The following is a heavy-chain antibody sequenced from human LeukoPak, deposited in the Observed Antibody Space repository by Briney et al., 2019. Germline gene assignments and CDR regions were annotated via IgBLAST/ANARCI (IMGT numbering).Heavy chain of an antibody. CDR3: ARPYSSAWYFDL. D-gene: IGHD6-19*01. V-gene: IGHV4-59*01. CDR2: IYYSGST. Sequence: SETPSLTCTVSGGSISSYYWSWIRQPPGKGLEWIGYIYYSGSTNYNPSLKSRVTISVDTSKNQFSLKLSSVTAADTAVYYCARPYSSAWYFDLWGRGTLVTVSS. J-gene: IGHJ2*01. CDR1: GGSISSYY.